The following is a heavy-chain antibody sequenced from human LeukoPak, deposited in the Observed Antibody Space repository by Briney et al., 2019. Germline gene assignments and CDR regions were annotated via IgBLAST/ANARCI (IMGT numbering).Heavy chain of an antibody. CDR1: GFTFSGYW. V-gene: IGHV3-7*01. CDR3: ARDRGFGADDS. Sequence: GGSLRLSCGASGFTFSGYWMSWVRQAPGKGLEWVANIHKDGSAKRYVDSVKGGFTISRDNAKSSLYLQMNSLRVEDTAVYYCARDRGFGADDSWGQGSLVTVSS. CDR2: IHKDGSAK. J-gene: IGHJ4*02. D-gene: IGHD3-10*01.